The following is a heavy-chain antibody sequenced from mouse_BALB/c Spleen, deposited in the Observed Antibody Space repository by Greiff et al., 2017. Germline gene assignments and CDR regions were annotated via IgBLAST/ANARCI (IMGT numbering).Heavy chain of an antibody. V-gene: IGHV2-9*02. D-gene: IGHD2-1*01. CDR2: IWAGGST. CDR1: GFSLTSYG. CDR3: ARDGNYWYFDV. Sequence: VQLVESGPGLVQPSQSLSITCTVSGFSLTSYGVHWVRQSPGKGLEWLGVIWAGGSTNYNSALMSRLSISKDNSKSQVFLKMNSLQTDDTAMYYCARDGNYWYFDVWGAGTTVTVSS. J-gene: IGHJ1*01.